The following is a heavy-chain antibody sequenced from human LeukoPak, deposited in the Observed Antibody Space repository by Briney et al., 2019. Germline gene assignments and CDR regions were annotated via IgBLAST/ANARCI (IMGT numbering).Heavy chain of an antibody. CDR2: ISGSGGST. Sequence: GGSLRLSCAASGFTFSSYAMSWVRQAPGKGLEWVSAISGSGGSTYYADSVKGRFTISRDNSKNTLYLQMNSLGAEDTAVYYCAEDHESYGDYPIDYWGQGTLVTVSS. D-gene: IGHD4-17*01. V-gene: IGHV3-23*01. J-gene: IGHJ4*02. CDR1: GFTFSSYA. CDR3: AEDHESYGDYPIDY.